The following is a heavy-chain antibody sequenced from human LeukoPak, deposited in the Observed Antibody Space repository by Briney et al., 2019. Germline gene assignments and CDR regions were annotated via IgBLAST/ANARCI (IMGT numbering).Heavy chain of an antibody. V-gene: IGHV1-3*03. CDR1: GHTFTSYT. CDR3: ARARYETRIWPKSRYDYYHYMDV. CDR2: INAGNGNT. Sequence: ASVKVSCKASGHTFTSYTIHWVRQAPGQRLEWMGWINAGNGNTKYSQEFQDRVTITRDTSASTAYMELSSLRSEDMAGYYCARARYETRIWPKSRYDYYHYMDVWGKGTTVTVSS. D-gene: IGHD3-3*01. J-gene: IGHJ6*03.